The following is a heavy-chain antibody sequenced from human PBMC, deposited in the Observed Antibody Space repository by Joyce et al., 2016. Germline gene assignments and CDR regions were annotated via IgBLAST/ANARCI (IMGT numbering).Heavy chain of an antibody. CDR3: ARESRDSGGYLAV. Sequence: QVQLQESGPGLVKPSQTLSLTCTVSGDSISKSFYYWTWIRQPAGKGLHWIGRIAPGGSPDYSPSLKSRVSRSIDTSKHQFSLKLTSVTAADTALYYCARESRDSGGYLAVWGQGTLVTVSS. J-gene: IGHJ4*02. D-gene: IGHD3-10*01. CDR2: IAPGGSP. V-gene: IGHV4-61*02. CDR1: GDSISKSFYY.